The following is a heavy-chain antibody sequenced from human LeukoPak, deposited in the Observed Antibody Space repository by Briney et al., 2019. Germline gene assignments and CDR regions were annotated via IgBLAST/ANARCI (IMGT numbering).Heavy chain of an antibody. V-gene: IGHV4-39*01. J-gene: IGHJ6*02. Sequence: KPSETLSLTCTVSGGSISTSSYYWGWIRQPPGKGLEWVGSIYYSATTYYNPSLKSRVTMSVDTSKNQFSLKLSSVTAADTAVYYCGRLLITALRGPNRMDVWGQGTTVTVSS. CDR3: GRLLITALRGPNRMDV. CDR2: IYYSATT. CDR1: GGSISTSSYY. D-gene: IGHD3-10*01.